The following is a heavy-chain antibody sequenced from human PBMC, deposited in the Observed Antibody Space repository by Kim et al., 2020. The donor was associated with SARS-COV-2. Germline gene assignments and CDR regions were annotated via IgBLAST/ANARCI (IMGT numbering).Heavy chain of an antibody. CDR3: TRSRLGEQQLVTTYYYYGMDV. V-gene: IGHV3-73*01. Sequence: GGSLRLSCAASGFTFSGSAMHWVRQASGKGLEWVGRIRSKANSYATAYAASVKGRFTISRDDSKNTAYLQMNSLKTEDTAVYYCTRSRLGEQQLVTTYYYYGMDVWGQGTTVTVSS. CDR2: IRSKANSYAT. CDR1: GFTFSGSA. J-gene: IGHJ6*02. D-gene: IGHD6-13*01.